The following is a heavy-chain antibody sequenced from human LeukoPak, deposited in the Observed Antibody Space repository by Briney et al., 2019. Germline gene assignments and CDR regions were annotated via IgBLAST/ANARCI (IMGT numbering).Heavy chain of an antibody. D-gene: IGHD2-15*01. CDR2: IVVGSGNT. CDR3: AAGRGCSGGSCYVRFDP. V-gene: IGHV1-58*01. CDR1: GFTFTSSA. Sequence: SVKVSCKASGFTFTSSAVQWVRQARGQRLEWIGWIVVGSGNTNYAQKFQERVTITRDMSTSTAYMELSSLRSEDTAVYYCAAGRGCSGGSCYVRFDPWGQGTLVTVSS. J-gene: IGHJ5*02.